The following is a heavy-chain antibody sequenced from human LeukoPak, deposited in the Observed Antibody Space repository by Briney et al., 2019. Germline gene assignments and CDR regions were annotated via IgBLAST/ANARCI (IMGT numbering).Heavy chain of an antibody. CDR1: GGSISSSSYY. Sequence: PSETLSLTCTVSGGSISSSSYYWGWIRQPPGKGLEWIGSIYYSGSTYYNPSLKSRVTISVDRSKNQFSLKLSSVTAADTAVYYCARGGEGIVLGVDYWGQGTLVTVSS. V-gene: IGHV4-39*07. CDR3: ARGGEGIVLGVDY. CDR2: IYYSGST. D-gene: IGHD3-16*01. J-gene: IGHJ4*02.